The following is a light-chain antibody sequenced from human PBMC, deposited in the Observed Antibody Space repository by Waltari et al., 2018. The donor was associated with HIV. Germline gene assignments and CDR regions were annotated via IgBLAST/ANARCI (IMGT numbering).Light chain of an antibody. Sequence: QSLLTQPPSVSGAPGQRVTIPCTGSSSNSGAGFDVHWYQQLPGTVPKLLIYGNSNRPSGVPHRFSGSKSGTSASLAITGLQAEDEADYYCQSYDRSLSGYVVFGGGTKLTVL. V-gene: IGLV1-40*01. J-gene: IGLJ2*01. CDR2: GNS. CDR1: SSNSGAGFD. CDR3: QSYDRSLSGYVV.